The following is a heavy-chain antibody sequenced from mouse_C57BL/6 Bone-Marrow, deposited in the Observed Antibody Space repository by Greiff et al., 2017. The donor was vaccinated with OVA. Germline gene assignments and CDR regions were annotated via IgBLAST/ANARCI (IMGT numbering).Heavy chain of an antibody. CDR2: INSDGGST. CDR1: EYEFPSHD. V-gene: IGHV5-2*01. CDR3: ARQLRLRFAD. D-gene: IGHD3-2*02. J-gene: IGHJ3*01. Sequence: EVKLVESGGGLVQPGESLKLSCESNEYEFPSHDMSWVRKTQGKRLELVAAINSDGGSTYYPDTMERRFIISRDNTKKTQYLQMSSLRSEDTALYYCARQLRLRFADWGQGTLVTVSA.